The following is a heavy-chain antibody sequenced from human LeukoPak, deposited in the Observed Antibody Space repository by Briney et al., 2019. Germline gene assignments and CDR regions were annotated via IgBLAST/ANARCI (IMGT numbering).Heavy chain of an antibody. D-gene: IGHD6-19*01. J-gene: IGHJ4*02. CDR2: IWYDGGNK. CDR1: GFTFSGYG. CDR3: ARDIAVAGLDY. Sequence: HTGGSLRLSCAASGFTFSGYGMHWVRQAPGKGLEWVAVIWYDGGNKYYTDSVKGRFTISRDNSKNTLYLQMNSLRAEDTAVYYCARDIAVAGLDYWGQGTLVTVSS. V-gene: IGHV3-33*01.